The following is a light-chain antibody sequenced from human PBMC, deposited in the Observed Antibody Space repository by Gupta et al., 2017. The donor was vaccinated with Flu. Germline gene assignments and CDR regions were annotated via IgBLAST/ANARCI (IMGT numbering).Light chain of an antibody. CDR3: QKYHSAPRT. J-gene: IGKJ1*01. CDR1: QGISNY. Sequence: IQMTPSPSSLSASVGDRVTISCRASQGISNYLAWYQQKPGKVPKLLIYGASTLQSGVPSRFSGSGSGTDFTLTISSLQPEDVATYYCQKYHSAPRTFGQGTKVEIK. V-gene: IGKV1-27*01. CDR2: GAS.